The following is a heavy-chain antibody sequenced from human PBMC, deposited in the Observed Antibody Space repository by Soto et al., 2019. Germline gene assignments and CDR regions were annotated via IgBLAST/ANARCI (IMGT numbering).Heavy chain of an antibody. V-gene: IGHV1-69*06. CDR3: ARRYCSSTSCSPQFYYYYGMDV. Sequence: QVQLVQSGAEVKKPGSSVKVSCKASGGTFSSYAISWVRQAPGQGLEWMGGIIPIFGTANYAQKFQGRVTITADKSTSTAYMALSSLRSEDTVVYYCARRYCSSTSCSPQFYYYYGMDVWGQGTTVAVS. CDR2: IIPIFGTA. D-gene: IGHD2-2*01. J-gene: IGHJ6*02. CDR1: GGTFSSYA.